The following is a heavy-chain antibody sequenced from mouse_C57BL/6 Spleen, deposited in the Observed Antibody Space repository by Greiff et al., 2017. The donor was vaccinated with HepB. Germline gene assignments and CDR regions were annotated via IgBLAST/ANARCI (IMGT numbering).Heavy chain of an antibody. CDR1: GFTFSSYA. CDR2: ISDGGSYT. J-gene: IGHJ1*03. V-gene: IGHV5-4*01. D-gene: IGHD4-1*01. Sequence: EVKVVESGGGLVKPGGSLKLSCAASGFTFSSYAMSWVRQTPEKRLEWVATISDGGSYTYYPDNVKGRFTISRDNAKNNLYLQMSHLKSEDTAMYYCARDWEWYFDVWRTGTTVTVSS. CDR3: ARDWEWYFDV.